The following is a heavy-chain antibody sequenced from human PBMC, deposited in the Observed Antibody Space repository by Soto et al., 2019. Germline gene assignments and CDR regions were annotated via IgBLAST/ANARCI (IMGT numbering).Heavy chain of an antibody. J-gene: IGHJ4*02. CDR3: ARRAVITYHFFDY. Sequence: EVQLVESGGGLVKPGGSLRLSCATSGFTFSSFDMDWVRQAPGKGLEWVSSIHRASTYIYYADSVRGRFTISRDNAKSSLYLQMNSLTVEDTAVYYCARRAVITYHFFDYWGQGALVTVSS. V-gene: IGHV3-21*06. CDR2: IHRASTYI. D-gene: IGHD1-20*01. CDR1: GFTFSSFD.